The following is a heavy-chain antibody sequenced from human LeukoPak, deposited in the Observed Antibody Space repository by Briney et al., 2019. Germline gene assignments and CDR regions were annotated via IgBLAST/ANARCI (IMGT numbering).Heavy chain of an antibody. D-gene: IGHD2-2*01. J-gene: IGHJ6*03. V-gene: IGHV3-33*06. Sequence: GRSLRLSCAASGFTFSSYGMHWVRQAPGKRLEWVAVIWYDGSNKYYADSVKGRFTISRDNSKNTLYLQMNSLRAEDTAVYYCAKGDIVVVPAAPSPMDVWGKGTTVTVSS. CDR3: AKGDIVVVPAAPSPMDV. CDR2: IWYDGSNK. CDR1: GFTFSSYG.